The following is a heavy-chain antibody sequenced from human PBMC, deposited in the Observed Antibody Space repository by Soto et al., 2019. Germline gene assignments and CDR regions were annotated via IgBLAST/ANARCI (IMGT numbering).Heavy chain of an antibody. V-gene: IGHV3-30*03. CDR2: ISHDGSNT. Sequence: QVQLVESGGGVVQPGTSLRLSCGASGFSFSSYAMNWVRQAPGQGLEWVAVISHDGSNTYYGDSVKGRFTISRDNSENTLFLQMNSPRAEDTAVYYCATPYYGAGSYYPDAFDVWGQGTSVTVSS. J-gene: IGHJ3*01. D-gene: IGHD3-10*01. CDR1: GFSFSSYA. CDR3: ATPYYGAGSYYPDAFDV.